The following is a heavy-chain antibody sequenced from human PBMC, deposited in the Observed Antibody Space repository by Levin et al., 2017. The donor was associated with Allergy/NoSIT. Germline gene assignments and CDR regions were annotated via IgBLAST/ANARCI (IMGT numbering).Heavy chain of an antibody. Sequence: PRASVKVSCKTSGYTFTTYGISWVRQAPGQGLEWMGWISAYSGNTKYAQKLQGRVTMTTDTSTYTAFMELRSLRSDDTAVYYCARDFGDYGDYATFDFWGQGTLVTVSS. CDR1: GYTFTTYG. D-gene: IGHD4-17*01. V-gene: IGHV1-18*01. J-gene: IGHJ4*02. CDR3: ARDFGDYGDYATFDF. CDR2: ISAYSGNT.